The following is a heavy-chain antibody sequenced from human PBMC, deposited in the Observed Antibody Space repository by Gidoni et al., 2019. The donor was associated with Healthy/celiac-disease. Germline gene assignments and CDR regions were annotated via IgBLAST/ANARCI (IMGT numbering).Heavy chain of an antibody. CDR1: GFTFSSYG. D-gene: IGHD3-22*01. Sequence: QVQLVESGGGVVQPGRSLRLSCAASGFTFSSYGMHCVSQAPGKGLEWVAVTSYDGSNKYYADSVNGRFTISRDNSKNTLYLQMNSLRAEDTAVYYCAKDRRGTYYYDSSGYHNYYHYGMEVWGQGTTVTVSS. CDR2: TSYDGSNK. CDR3: AKDRRGTYYYDSSGYHNYYHYGMEV. V-gene: IGHV3-30*18. J-gene: IGHJ6*02.